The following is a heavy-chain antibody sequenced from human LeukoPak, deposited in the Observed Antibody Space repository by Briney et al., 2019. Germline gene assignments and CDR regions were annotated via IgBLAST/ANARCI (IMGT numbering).Heavy chain of an antibody. V-gene: IGHV3-53*01. D-gene: IGHD6-19*01. CDR3: ARDVRFSSGSSNWFNP. CDR2: IYSGGST. J-gene: IGHJ5*02. CDR1: RYTDRLYY. Sequence: SLRLLCASSRYTDRLYYLSWVRQAPGKGLECVSVIYSGGSTYYAAYVKGRFPISRDNSKNTLYLQMNSLRAEDTAVYDCARDVRFSSGSSNWFNPCGQGTLVTVSS.